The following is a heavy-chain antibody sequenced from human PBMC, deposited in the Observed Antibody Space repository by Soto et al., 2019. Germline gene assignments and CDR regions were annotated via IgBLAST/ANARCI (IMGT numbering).Heavy chain of an antibody. D-gene: IGHD6-19*01. V-gene: IGHV1-46*01. Sequence: GASVKVSCKASGYTFINYYMHWVRQAPRQGLEWMGIINPNGGSTTYAQKFQGRVTLTRDTSTNTVNMELSSLRSEDTAVYYCAREKWLVRRNDPFDIWGQGTMVTVSS. J-gene: IGHJ3*02. CDR1: GYTFINYY. CDR2: INPNGGST. CDR3: AREKWLVRRNDPFDI.